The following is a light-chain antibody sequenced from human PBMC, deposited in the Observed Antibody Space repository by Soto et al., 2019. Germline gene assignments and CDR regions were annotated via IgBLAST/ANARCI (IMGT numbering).Light chain of an antibody. CDR3: HQYDNWPGA. CDR2: AAS. CDR1: QTVSSN. J-gene: IGKJ1*01. V-gene: IGKV3-15*01. Sequence: EIVMTQSPDTLSLSPGXXXXXXXXXSQTVSSNYLAWCQQRPGQAPRLLISAASTRATGIPARFSGSGSGTEFTLTISSLQSEDFAIYYCHQYDNWPGAFGQGTKVDIK.